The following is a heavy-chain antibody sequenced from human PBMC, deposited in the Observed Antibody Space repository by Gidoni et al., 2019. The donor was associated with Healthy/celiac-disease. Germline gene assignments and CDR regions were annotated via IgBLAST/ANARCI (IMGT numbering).Heavy chain of an antibody. Sequence: EVQLVESGGGLVQPGGSLRLSCAASGFPFSSYWMSWVRQAPGKGLEWVANIKQDGSEKYYVDSVKGRFTISRDNAKNSLYLQMNSLRAEDTAVYYCARGGGTVDYWGQGTLVTVSS. CDR2: IKQDGSEK. J-gene: IGHJ4*02. V-gene: IGHV3-7*04. D-gene: IGHD2-15*01. CDR1: GFPFSSYW. CDR3: ARGGGTVDY.